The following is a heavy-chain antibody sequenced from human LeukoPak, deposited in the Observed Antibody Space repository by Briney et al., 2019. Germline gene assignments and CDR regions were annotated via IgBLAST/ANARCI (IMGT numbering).Heavy chain of an antibody. D-gene: IGHD1-26*01. CDR1: GYTFTGYY. J-gene: IGHJ4*02. V-gene: IGHV1-18*04. Sequence: ASVKVSCKASGYTFTGYYMHWVRQAPGQGLEWMGWISAYNGNTNYAQKLQGRVTMTTDTSTSTAYMELRSLRSDDTAVYYCARDGWELPGSRYFDYWGQGTLATVSS. CDR2: ISAYNGNT. CDR3: ARDGWELPGSRYFDY.